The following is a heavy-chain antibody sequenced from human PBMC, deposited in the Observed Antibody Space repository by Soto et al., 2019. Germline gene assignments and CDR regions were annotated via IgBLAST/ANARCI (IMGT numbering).Heavy chain of an antibody. Sequence: ASVKVSCKASGYTFTSYDINWVRQATGQGLEWLGWMNPSGGSTSYAQKFQGRVTMTRDTSTSTVYMELSSLRSEDTAVYYCACSMVTSSPFDYWGQGTLVTVSS. V-gene: IGHV1-46*01. CDR1: GYTFTSYD. D-gene: IGHD5-18*01. CDR3: ACSMVTSSPFDY. CDR2: MNPSGGST. J-gene: IGHJ4*02.